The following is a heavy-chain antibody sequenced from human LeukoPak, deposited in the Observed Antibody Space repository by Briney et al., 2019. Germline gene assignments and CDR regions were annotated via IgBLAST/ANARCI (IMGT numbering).Heavy chain of an antibody. V-gene: IGHV3-66*01. CDR1: GFTVSSNY. Sequence: PGGSLRLSCAASGFTVSSNYMSWVRQAPGKGLEWVSVIYSGGSTYYADSVKGRSTISRDNSKNTLYLQMNSLRAEDTAVYYCARETDTAMAYDYWGQGTLVTVSS. J-gene: IGHJ4*02. CDR2: IYSGGST. CDR3: ARETDTAMAYDY. D-gene: IGHD5-18*01.